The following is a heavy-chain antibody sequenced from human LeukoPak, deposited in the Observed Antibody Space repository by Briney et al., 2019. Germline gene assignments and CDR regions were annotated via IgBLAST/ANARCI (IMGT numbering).Heavy chain of an antibody. V-gene: IGHV3-21*01. Sequence: GGSLRLSCAASGFTFSSYSMNWVRQAPGMGLEWVSSISSSSSYIYYADSVKGRFTISRDNAKNSLYLQMNSLRAEDTAVYYCARDVTMVRGVSLWGQGTLVTVSS. CDR2: ISSSSSYI. J-gene: IGHJ4*02. CDR1: GFTFSSYS. D-gene: IGHD3-10*01. CDR3: ARDVTMVRGVSL.